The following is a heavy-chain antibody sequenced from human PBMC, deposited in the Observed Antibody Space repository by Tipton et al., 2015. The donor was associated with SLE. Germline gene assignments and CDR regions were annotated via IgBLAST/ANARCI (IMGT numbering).Heavy chain of an antibody. D-gene: IGHD4-11*01. Sequence: GLVKPSETLSLTCTVSGYSISSGYYWGWIRQPPGKGLEWIGSIYHSGSTYYNPSLKSRVTISVDTSKNQFSLKVRSVTAADTAVYYCARALSYSNYWRYWGQGTLVTVSS. CDR1: GYSISSGYY. CDR2: IYHSGST. CDR3: ARALSYSNYWRY. J-gene: IGHJ4*02. V-gene: IGHV4-38-2*02.